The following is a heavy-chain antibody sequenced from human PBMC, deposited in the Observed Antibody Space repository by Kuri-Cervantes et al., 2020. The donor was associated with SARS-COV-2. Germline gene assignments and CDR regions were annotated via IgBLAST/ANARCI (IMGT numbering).Heavy chain of an antibody. CDR1: GGSFSGYY. Sequence: SETLSLTCAVYGGSFSGYYWSWIRQPPGKGLEWIGEINHSGSTNYNPSLKSRVTISVDTSKNQFSLKLSSVTAADTAVYYCARGALRIRIQLWDGFDYWGQGTLVTVSS. CDR3: ARGALRIRIQLWDGFDY. J-gene: IGHJ4*02. V-gene: IGHV4-34*01. CDR2: INHSGST. D-gene: IGHD5-18*01.